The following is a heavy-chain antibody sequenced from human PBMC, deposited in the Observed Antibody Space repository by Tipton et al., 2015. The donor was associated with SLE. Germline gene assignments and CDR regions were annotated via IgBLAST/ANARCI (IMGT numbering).Heavy chain of an antibody. CDR3: ARPGSSRPFDY. Sequence: TLSLTCAVYGGSISGSYWSWIRQPPGKGLEWIGEINHSGSTNSNPSLKRRVTISVDTSKNQFSLKLSSVTATDTAVYYCARPGSSRPFDYWGQGTLVTVSS. D-gene: IGHD6-13*01. V-gene: IGHV4-34*01. J-gene: IGHJ4*02. CDR2: INHSGST. CDR1: GGSISGSY.